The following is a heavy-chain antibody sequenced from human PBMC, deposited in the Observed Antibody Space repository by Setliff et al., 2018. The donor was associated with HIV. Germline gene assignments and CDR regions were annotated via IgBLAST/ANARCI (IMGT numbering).Heavy chain of an antibody. CDR2: IIPIFGTA. Sequence: SVKVSCEAAGGTFSSYAISWVRQAPGQGLEWMGGIIPIFGTANYAQKFQGRVTITADEATSTAYMELSSLRSEDTAVYHCARASNFDWVQYYFDYWGQGTLVTVSS. CDR3: ARASNFDWVQYYFDY. CDR1: GGTFSSYA. V-gene: IGHV1-69*13. D-gene: IGHD3-9*01. J-gene: IGHJ4*02.